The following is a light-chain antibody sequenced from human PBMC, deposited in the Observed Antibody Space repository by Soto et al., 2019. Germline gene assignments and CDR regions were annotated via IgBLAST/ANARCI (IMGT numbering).Light chain of an antibody. CDR2: DAS. CDR1: QSVSSNY. V-gene: IGKV3-20*01. Sequence: IVLAQCPGTLGLSPGERATLSCRASQSVSSNYLAWYQQRPGQAPRLLIYDASSRATGVPDRFSGSGSGTDFTLTISRLEPEDFAVYYCHQYGGSPGTLAQGTKVAIK. J-gene: IGKJ1*01. CDR3: HQYGGSPGT.